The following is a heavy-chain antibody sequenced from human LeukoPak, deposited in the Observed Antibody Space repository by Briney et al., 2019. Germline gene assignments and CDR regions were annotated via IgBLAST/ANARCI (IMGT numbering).Heavy chain of an antibody. CDR2: ISDSGGST. D-gene: IGHD6-13*01. CDR1: GFTFSSYA. V-gene: IGHV3-23*01. J-gene: IGHJ6*03. CDR3: AKDVGAAGPGLYYYYYYMDV. Sequence: PGGSLRLSCAASGFTFSSYAMSWVRQAPGKGLEWFSAISDSGGSTYYADSVKGRFTISRDNSKNTLYLQMSSLRAEDTAVYYCAKDVGAAGPGLYYYYYYMDVWGKGTTITVSS.